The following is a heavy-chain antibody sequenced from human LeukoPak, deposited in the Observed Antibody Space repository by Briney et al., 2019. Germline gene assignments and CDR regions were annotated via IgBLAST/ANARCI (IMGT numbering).Heavy chain of an antibody. J-gene: IGHJ4*02. D-gene: IGHD2-15*01. CDR1: GFTFDDYA. CDR3: AKDIGSGPFDY. CDR2: ISWNSGSI. Sequence: GGSLRLSCAASGFTFDDYAMHWVRQAPAKGLEWVSGISWNSGSIGYADSVKGRFTISRDNAKNSLYLQMNSLRAEDTALYYCAKDIGSGPFDYWGQGTLVTVSS. V-gene: IGHV3-9*01.